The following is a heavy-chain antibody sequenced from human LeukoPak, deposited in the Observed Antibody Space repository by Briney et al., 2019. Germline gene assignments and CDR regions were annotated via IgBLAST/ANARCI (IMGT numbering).Heavy chain of an antibody. V-gene: IGHV4-59*02. CDR2: VYYSGST. CDR3: ARVGCSSANCPRRNAFDI. J-gene: IGHJ3*02. Sequence: PETLSLICTVSGGSVTNYYWSWIRQPPRKGLEWIGYVYYSGSTNYNPSLKSRVTISVDTSKNQFSLNLTSVTAGDTAVYYCARVGCSSANCPRRNAFDIWGQGTMVTVSS. D-gene: IGHD2-2*01. CDR1: GGSVTNYY.